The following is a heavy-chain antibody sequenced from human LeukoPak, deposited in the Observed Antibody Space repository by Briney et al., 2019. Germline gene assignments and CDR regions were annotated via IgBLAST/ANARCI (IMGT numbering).Heavy chain of an antibody. D-gene: IGHD4-17*01. CDR1: DDSFTTHY. J-gene: IGHJ3*02. V-gene: IGHV4-59*11. CDR3: ARDPTTVTKGFDI. Sequence: SETLSLTCTVSDDSFTTHYWTRIRQPPGKGLEWIGYISYIGSTNYNPSLKSRVAISVDTSKNQFSLKLSSVTAADTAVYYCARDPTTVTKGFDIWGQGTMVTVSS. CDR2: ISYIGST.